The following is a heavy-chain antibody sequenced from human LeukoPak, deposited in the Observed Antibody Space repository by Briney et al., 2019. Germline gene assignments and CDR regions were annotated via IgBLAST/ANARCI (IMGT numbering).Heavy chain of an antibody. CDR3: ARLDSGSYYLSE. CDR1: GGPISSYY. CDR2: IYYSGST. V-gene: IGHV4-59*08. J-gene: IGHJ4*02. D-gene: IGHD1-26*01. Sequence: SETLSLTCTVSGGPISSYYWSWIRQPPGKGLEWIGYIYYSGSTNYNPSLKSRVTISVDTSKNQFSLKLSSVTAVDTAVYYCARLDSGSYYLSEWGQGTLVTVSS.